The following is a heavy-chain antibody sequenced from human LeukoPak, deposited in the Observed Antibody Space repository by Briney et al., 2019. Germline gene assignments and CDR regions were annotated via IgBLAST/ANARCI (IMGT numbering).Heavy chain of an antibody. J-gene: IGHJ3*02. CDR3: ARDCNGSGSYAAFDI. V-gene: IGHV4-30-4*01. Sequence: SGTLSLTCTVSGGSISSGDYYWSWIRQPPGKGLEWIGYIYYSGSTYYNPSLKSRVTISVDTSKNQFSLKLSSVTAADTAVYYCARDCNGSGSYAAFDIWGQGTMVTVSS. D-gene: IGHD3-10*01. CDR1: GGSISSGDYY. CDR2: IYYSGST.